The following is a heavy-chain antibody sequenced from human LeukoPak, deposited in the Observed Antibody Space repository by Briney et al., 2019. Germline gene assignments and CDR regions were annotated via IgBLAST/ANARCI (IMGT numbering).Heavy chain of an antibody. Sequence: PSETLSLTCAVYGGSFSGYSWSWIRQPPGKGLVWIGEINHSGSANYNPSLKSRVSISVDTSKNRFSLNLSSVTAADTAVYYCARGLVDCSGGSCYLGWFDPWGQGTLVTVSS. CDR3: ARGLVDCSGGSCYLGWFDP. CDR2: INHSGSA. CDR1: GGSFSGYS. D-gene: IGHD2-15*01. J-gene: IGHJ5*02. V-gene: IGHV4-34*01.